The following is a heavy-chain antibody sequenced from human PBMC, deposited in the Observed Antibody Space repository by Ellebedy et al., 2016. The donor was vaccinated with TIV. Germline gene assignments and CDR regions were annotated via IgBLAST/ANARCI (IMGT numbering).Heavy chain of an antibody. J-gene: IGHJ3*02. V-gene: IGHV5-10-1*01. CDR2: IDPRDSQT. CDR3: ARRKRGIMGAYDI. Sequence: GESLKISCQASGYSFTSHWINWVRQMPGKGLEWMGRIDPRDSQTDYRPSFQGHDIISVDTSISTAFLQWSSLKASDTAIYYCARRKRGIMGAYDIWGQGTMVTVSS. D-gene: IGHD3-16*01. CDR1: GYSFTSHW.